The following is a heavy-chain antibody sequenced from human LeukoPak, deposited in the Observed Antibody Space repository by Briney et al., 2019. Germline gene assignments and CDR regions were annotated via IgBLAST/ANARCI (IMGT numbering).Heavy chain of an antibody. V-gene: IGHV3-30-3*01. J-gene: IGHJ4*02. CDR1: GFTISSYA. CDR2: ISYDGSNK. Sequence: PGRSLRLSCAASGFTISSYAMHWVRQAPGKGLEWVAVISYDGSNKYYADSVKGRFTISRDNSKNTLYLQMNSLRAEDTALYYCAIHFDHWGQGTLVTVSS. CDR3: AIHFDH.